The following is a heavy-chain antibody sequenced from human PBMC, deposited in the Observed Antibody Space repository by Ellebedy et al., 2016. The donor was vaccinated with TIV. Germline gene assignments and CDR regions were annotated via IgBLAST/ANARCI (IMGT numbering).Heavy chain of an antibody. V-gene: IGHV3-21*01. J-gene: IGHJ4*02. CDR2: ISGTTNYI. CDR3: ARDLDDSSGYYYPMIDY. D-gene: IGHD3-22*01. Sequence: GESLKISCAASGFTFSSYSMNWVRQAPGKGLEWVSSISGTTNYIYYADSVKGRFTISRDNAKNSLYLQMNSLRAEDTAVYYCARDLDDSSGYYYPMIDYWGQGTLVTVSS. CDR1: GFTFSSYS.